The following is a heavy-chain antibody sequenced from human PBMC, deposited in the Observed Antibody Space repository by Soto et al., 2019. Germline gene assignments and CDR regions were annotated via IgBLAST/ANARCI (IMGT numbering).Heavy chain of an antibody. CDR2: IYYSGST. J-gene: IGHJ3*02. Sequence: SETLSLTCTVSGGSISSSSYYWGWIRQPPGKGLEWIGCIYYSGSTYYNPSLKSRVTISVDTSKNQFSLKLSSVTAADTAVYYCARGYDTIDAFDIWGQGTMVTVSS. CDR3: ARGYDTIDAFDI. V-gene: IGHV4-39*07. D-gene: IGHD3-22*01. CDR1: GGSISSSSYY.